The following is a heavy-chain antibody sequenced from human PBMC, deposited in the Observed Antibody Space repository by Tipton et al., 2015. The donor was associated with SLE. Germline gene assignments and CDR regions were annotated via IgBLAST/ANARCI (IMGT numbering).Heavy chain of an antibody. V-gene: IGHV4-59*01. CDR2: IYDSGST. Sequence: TLSLTCSVSGGSISNNYWSWIRQPPGKGLEWIGYIYDSGSTDYNPSLRSRVTISVDTSKNHFSLELSSVTAADTAVYYCARGRPRATQAWGGYYYYMDVWGKGTTVTVSS. CDR1: GGSISNNY. CDR3: ARGRPRATQAWGGYYYYMDV. D-gene: IGHD3-16*01. J-gene: IGHJ6*03.